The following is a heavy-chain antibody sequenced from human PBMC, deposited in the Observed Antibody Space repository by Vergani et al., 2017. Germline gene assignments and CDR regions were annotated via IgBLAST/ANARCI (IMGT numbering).Heavy chain of an antibody. CDR1: GGTFSSYA. J-gene: IGHJ4*02. CDR2: IIPIFGTA. D-gene: IGHD1-26*01. V-gene: IGHV1-69*01. Sequence: QVQLVQSGAEVKKPGSSVKVSCKASGGTFSSYAISWVRQAPGQGLEWMGGIIPIFGTANYAQKFQGRVTITADESTSTAYMELSSLRSEDTAVYYCARAPMYSGSYLPYFDYWGQGTLVTVSS. CDR3: ARAPMYSGSYLPYFDY.